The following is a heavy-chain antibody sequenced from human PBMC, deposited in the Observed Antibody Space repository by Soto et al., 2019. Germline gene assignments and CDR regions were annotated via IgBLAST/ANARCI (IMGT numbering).Heavy chain of an antibody. D-gene: IGHD3-16*01. Sequence: GESLKISCKISGYRFASFWIAWVRQKPGKGLEWMGIIYPGDATTIYSPSFQGRLTISVDMSISTAHLQWYDLKASDSAMYYCPKNIGASYDNTVYPYLDSWGQEPRVTSSS. CDR3: PKNIGASYDNTVYPYLDS. CDR1: GYRFASFW. V-gene: IGHV5-51*01. CDR2: IYPGDATT. J-gene: IGHJ4*02.